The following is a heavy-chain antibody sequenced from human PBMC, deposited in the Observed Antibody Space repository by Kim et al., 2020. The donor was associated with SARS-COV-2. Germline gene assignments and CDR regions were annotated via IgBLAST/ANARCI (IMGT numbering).Heavy chain of an antibody. CDR2: INNDGTVM. J-gene: IGHJ4*02. CDR3: ARGYCSSSRCYAGPDY. CDR1: GFTFSDYT. V-gene: IGHV3-48*02. D-gene: IGHD2-2*01. Sequence: GGSLRLSCAASGFTFSDYTMDWVRQAPGRGLEWVSYINNDGTVMYCGDSVKGRFTISRDNSENSLFLQMNSLRDDDTAVYYCARGYCSSSRCYAGPDYWGQGTLVTVST.